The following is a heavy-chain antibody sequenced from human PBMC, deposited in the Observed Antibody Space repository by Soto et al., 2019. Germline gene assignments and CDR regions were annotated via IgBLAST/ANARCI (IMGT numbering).Heavy chain of an antibody. Sequence: GGSLRLSCAASGFTFSKYALTWVRQSPGKGLEWVSAISGSGGSTYYADSVKGRFTISRDNSKNTLYLQMNSLRAEDTAVYYCAKVGAVAGTDLFDYWGQGTLVTVSS. V-gene: IGHV3-23*01. CDR3: AKVGAVAGTDLFDY. CDR2: ISGSGGST. CDR1: GFTFSKYA. D-gene: IGHD6-19*01. J-gene: IGHJ4*02.